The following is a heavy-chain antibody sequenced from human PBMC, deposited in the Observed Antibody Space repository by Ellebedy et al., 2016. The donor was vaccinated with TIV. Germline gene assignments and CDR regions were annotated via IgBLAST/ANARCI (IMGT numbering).Heavy chain of an antibody. D-gene: IGHD5-18*01. CDR1: GFTFSSYG. V-gene: IGHV3-30*12. Sequence: GGSLRLXCAASGFTFSSYGMHWVRQAPGKGLEWVAVISYDGSNKYYADSVKGRFTISRDNSKNTLYLQMNSLRAEDTAVYYCARVAYSYGGIYWGQGTLVTVSS. CDR2: ISYDGSNK. J-gene: IGHJ4*02. CDR3: ARVAYSYGGIY.